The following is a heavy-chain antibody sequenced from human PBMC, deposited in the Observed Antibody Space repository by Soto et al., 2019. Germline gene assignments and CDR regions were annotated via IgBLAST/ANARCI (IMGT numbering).Heavy chain of an antibody. D-gene: IGHD1-1*01. V-gene: IGHV3-15*07. Sequence: EVQLVESGGGLVKPGGSLRLSCAASGFTFSHAWMHWVRQAPGKGLEWVGRIKSKTAGETRDYAAPVNGRFTISRDDSENSLYLQMNSLKTEDTAVYYGATSPVLDAFDIWGQGTMVTVSS. CDR2: IKSKTAGETR. J-gene: IGHJ3*02. CDR1: GFTFSHAW. CDR3: ATSPVLDAFDI.